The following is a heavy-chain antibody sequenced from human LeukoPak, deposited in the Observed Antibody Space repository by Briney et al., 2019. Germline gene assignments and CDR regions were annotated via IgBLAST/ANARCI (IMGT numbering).Heavy chain of an antibody. CDR1: GFTFSTYV. J-gene: IGHJ4*02. D-gene: IGHD3-9*01. CDR2: ISGSGDNT. Sequence: GSLRLSCAASGFTFSTYVMSWVRQAPGKGLEWVSGISGSGDNTYYADSVKGRFTISRDNSKNTLYLQMNSLRAEDTAVYYCAKGSGYDTDFDYWGQGTLVTVSS. V-gene: IGHV3-23*01. CDR3: AKGSGYDTDFDY.